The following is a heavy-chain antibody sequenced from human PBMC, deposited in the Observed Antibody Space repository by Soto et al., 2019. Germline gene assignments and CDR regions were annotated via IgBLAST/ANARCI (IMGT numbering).Heavy chain of an antibody. D-gene: IGHD3-10*01. Sequence: GGSLRLSCAASGFTFSSYAMSWVRQAPGKGLEWVSAISGSGGNTYYADSVKGRFTISRDNSKNTLYLQMNSLGAEDTAVYYCAKDRGGRITMVRGVIIPPMDVWGKGTTVTVSS. CDR1: GFTFSSYA. CDR3: AKDRGGRITMVRGVIIPPMDV. V-gene: IGHV3-23*01. J-gene: IGHJ6*03. CDR2: ISGSGGNT.